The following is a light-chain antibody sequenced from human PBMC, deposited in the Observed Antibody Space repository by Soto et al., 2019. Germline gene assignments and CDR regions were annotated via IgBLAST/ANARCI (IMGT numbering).Light chain of an antibody. Sequence: EIVLTQSPGTLSLSPGERATLSCRASQSVSSSYLAWYQQKPGQAPRLLIYGASTRATGIPARFSGSGPGTDFTLTISRLEPEDFAVYYCQQYDSSPITFGQGTRLEIK. CDR2: GAS. CDR1: QSVSSSY. J-gene: IGKJ5*01. CDR3: QQYDSSPIT. V-gene: IGKV3-20*01.